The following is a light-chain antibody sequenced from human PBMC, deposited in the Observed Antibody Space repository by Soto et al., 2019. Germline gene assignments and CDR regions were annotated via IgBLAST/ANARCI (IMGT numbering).Light chain of an antibody. CDR2: DAS. V-gene: IGKV3-15*01. J-gene: IGKJ1*01. CDR1: QSLRSS. Sequence: ETMMTQSPDTLSVSPGERATLSCRASQSLRSSLAWYQQKPGQAPRLLIYDASTRATGIPARFSGSGSGTDFTLTISGLQSEDFAVYYCQQYNNWPQTFGQGTNVDIK. CDR3: QQYNNWPQT.